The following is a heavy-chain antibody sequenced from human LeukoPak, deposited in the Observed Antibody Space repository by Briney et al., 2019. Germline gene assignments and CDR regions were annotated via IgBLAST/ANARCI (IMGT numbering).Heavy chain of an antibody. J-gene: IGHJ4*02. CDR3: AKRSTKDSGFAF. D-gene: IGHD1-26*01. Sequence: SETLSFTCTVSGGSISSGYYYWTWLRQPPGEGLECLAIVYDSGNTYYSPSLRGRVTMSLDTSKCNFALHLRSVTAADTAVYYCAKRSTKDSGFAFWGQGTLVTVSS. CDR2: VYDSGNT. V-gene: IGHV4-39*02. CDR1: GGSISSGYYY.